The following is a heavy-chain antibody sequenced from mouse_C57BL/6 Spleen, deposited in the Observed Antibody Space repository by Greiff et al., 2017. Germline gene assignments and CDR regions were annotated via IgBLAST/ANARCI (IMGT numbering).Heavy chain of an antibody. J-gene: IGHJ2*01. CDR1: GYTFTSYW. D-gene: IGHD1-1*01. CDR3: ARKDYYGLFGY. V-gene: IGHV1-55*01. Sequence: QVQLQQPGAELVKPGASVKMSCKASGYTFTSYWITWVKQSTGQGLEWIGDINPGSGSTSYNEKFKSKATLTVDKSSSTAYMQLSSLTSEDSAVYYCARKDYYGLFGYWGQGTTPPISS. CDR2: INPGSGST.